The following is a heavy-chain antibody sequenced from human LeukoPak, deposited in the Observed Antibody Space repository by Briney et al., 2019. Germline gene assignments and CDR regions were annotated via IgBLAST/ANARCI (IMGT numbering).Heavy chain of an antibody. CDR1: GGSISSSSYY. CDR2: IYYSGST. D-gene: IGHD6-6*01. V-gene: IGHV4-39*01. CDR3: ARPGYSSSSGYMDV. J-gene: IGHJ6*03. Sequence: SETLSLTCTVSGGSISSSSYYWGWLRQPPGKGLEWIGSIYYSGSTYYNPSLKSRVTISVDTSKNQFSLKLSSVTAADTAVYYCARPGYSSSSGYMDVWGKGTTVTVS.